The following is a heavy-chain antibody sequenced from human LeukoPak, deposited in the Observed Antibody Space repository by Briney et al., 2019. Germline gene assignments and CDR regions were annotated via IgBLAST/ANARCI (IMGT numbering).Heavy chain of an antibody. V-gene: IGHV1-2*04. J-gene: IGHJ3*02. CDR3: AISYGGNQLHDAFDI. Sequence: ASVKVSCKASGYTFAVYYMHWVRQAPGQGLEWMGWVNPNSGGTNYAQKFQGWVTMTRDTSISTAYMELSRLRSDDTAVYYCAISYGGNQLHDAFDIWGQGTMVIVSS. CDR2: VNPNSGGT. D-gene: IGHD4-23*01. CDR1: GYTFAVYY.